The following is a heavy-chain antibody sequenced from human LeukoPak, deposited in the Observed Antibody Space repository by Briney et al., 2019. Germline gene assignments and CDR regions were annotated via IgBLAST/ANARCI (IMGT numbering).Heavy chain of an antibody. Sequence: PGGSLRLSCAASGFTFSSYSMNWVRQAPGKGLEWVSSISSSSSYIYYADSVKGRFTISRDNAKNSLYLQMNSLRAEDTAVYYCARDRSSSSSYYFDYWGQGTLVTVSS. V-gene: IGHV3-21*01. J-gene: IGHJ4*02. D-gene: IGHD6-6*01. CDR1: GFTFSSYS. CDR2: ISSSSSYI. CDR3: ARDRSSSSSYYFDY.